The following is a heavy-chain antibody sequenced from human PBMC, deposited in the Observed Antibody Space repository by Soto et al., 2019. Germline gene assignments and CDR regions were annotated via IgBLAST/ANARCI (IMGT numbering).Heavy chain of an antibody. CDR2: INSDGSST. Sequence: PGGSLRLSCAASGFTFSSYWMHWVRQAPGKGLEWVSRINSDGSSTSYADSVKGRFTISRDNAKNTLYLQMNSLRAEDTAVYYCARGGRVVTAQYFDYWGQGTLVTVSS. D-gene: IGHD2-21*02. CDR3: ARGGRVVTAQYFDY. CDR1: GFTFSSYW. J-gene: IGHJ4*02. V-gene: IGHV3-74*01.